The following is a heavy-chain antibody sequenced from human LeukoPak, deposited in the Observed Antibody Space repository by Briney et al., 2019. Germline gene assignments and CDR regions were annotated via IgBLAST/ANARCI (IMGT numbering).Heavy chain of an antibody. CDR2: IKRDGSVK. D-gene: IGHD4-17*01. V-gene: IGHV3-7*01. CDR1: GFMFSTYW. CDR3: ARVDYGDYAGEDY. Sequence: PGGSLRLSCAASGFMFSTYWMTWVRQAPGKGLEWVANIKRDGSVKNYVDSVKGRFTISRDNAKNSLYLQMNSLRAEDTAVYYCARVDYGDYAGEDYWGQGTLVTVSS. J-gene: IGHJ4*02.